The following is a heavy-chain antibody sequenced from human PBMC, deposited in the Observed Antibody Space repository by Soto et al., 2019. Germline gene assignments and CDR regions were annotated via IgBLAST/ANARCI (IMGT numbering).Heavy chain of an antibody. Sequence: EVQRLESGGGLVQPGGSLRLSCAASGFMVSRYVMNWVRQAPGKGRERVSSVTDNGGSTNSAGSVKGRFTIYRDNSKNSLYLQMNSLRAGDKAVYYCAKDISGPSSSSNDYWGQGTLVTVSP. J-gene: IGHJ4*02. V-gene: IGHV3-23*01. CDR3: AKDISGPSSSSNDY. CDR1: GFMVSRYV. CDR2: VTDNGGST. D-gene: IGHD6-6*01.